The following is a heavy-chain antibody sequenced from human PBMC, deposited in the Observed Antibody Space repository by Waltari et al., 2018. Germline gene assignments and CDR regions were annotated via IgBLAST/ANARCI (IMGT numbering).Heavy chain of an antibody. J-gene: IGHJ4*02. CDR2: INQRGST. CDR1: GGSFSGYY. CDR3: ARPKVWYCSSTSCPIDY. Sequence: QVQLQQWGAGLLKPSETLSLTCAVYGGSFSGYYWSWIRQPPGKGREWIGEINQRGSTNYNPSLKSRVTIAVDTSKNQFSLKLSSLTAADTAVYYCARPKVWYCSSTSCPIDYWGQGTLVTVS. V-gene: IGHV4-34*01. D-gene: IGHD2-2*01.